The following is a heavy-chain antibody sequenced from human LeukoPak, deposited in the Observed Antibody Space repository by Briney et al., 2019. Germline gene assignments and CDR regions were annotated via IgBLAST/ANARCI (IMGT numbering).Heavy chain of an antibody. Sequence: GGSLRLSCAASGFTFSDYYMRWIRQAPGKGLEWVSYISSSSSYTNYADSVKGRFTISRDNSKNTLYLQMNSLRAEDTAVYYCARPLVGDALDYWGQGTLVTVSS. V-gene: IGHV3-11*06. CDR1: GFTFSDYY. CDR3: ARPLVGDALDY. D-gene: IGHD1-26*01. J-gene: IGHJ4*02. CDR2: ISSSSSYT.